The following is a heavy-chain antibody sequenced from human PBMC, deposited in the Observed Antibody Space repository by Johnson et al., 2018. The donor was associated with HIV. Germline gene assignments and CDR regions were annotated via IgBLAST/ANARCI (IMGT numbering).Heavy chain of an antibody. V-gene: IGHV3-13*01. J-gene: IGHJ3*02. CDR2: IGTAGDT. D-gene: IGHD1-26*01. CDR3: ARVRSGGYYDAFDI. Sequence: EVQLVESGGGLVQPGGSLRLSCAASGFTLSSYDMHWVRQATGKGLEWVSVIGTAGDTYYPGSVKGRFTISRENARNSLFLQVNSLRAEDSALYYCARVRSGGYYDAFDIWGQGTMVTVSS. CDR1: GFTLSSYD.